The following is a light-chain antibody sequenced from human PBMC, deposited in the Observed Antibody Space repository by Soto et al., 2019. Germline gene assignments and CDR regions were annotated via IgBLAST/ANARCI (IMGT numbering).Light chain of an antibody. CDR2: GAS. CDR3: QKYNSAHSYS. V-gene: IGKV1-27*01. Sequence: DVQMTQSPSSLSASVGDRVTLTCRASQGITNYLAWYQQKPGKVPKLLIYGASTLQSGVPSRFSGSGSGTDVTLTIDSLQPEDVATYYCQKYNSAHSYSFGQGTKVEIK. J-gene: IGKJ1*01. CDR1: QGITNY.